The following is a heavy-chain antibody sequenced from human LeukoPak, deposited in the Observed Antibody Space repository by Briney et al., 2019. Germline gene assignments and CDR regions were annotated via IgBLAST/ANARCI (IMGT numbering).Heavy chain of an antibody. J-gene: IGHJ5*02. CDR1: GYTFTSYG. V-gene: IGHV1-18*01. CDR2: ISAYNGNT. Sequence: ASVKVSCKASGYTFTSYGISWVRQAPGQGLEWMGWISAYNGNTNYTQKLQGRVTMTTDTSTSTAYMELRSLRSDDTAVYYCARFQWLANWFDPWGQGTLVTVSS. CDR3: ARFQWLANWFDP. D-gene: IGHD6-19*01.